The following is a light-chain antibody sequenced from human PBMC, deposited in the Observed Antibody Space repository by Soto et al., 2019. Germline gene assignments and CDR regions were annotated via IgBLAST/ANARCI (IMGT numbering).Light chain of an antibody. Sequence: IVLTQSPGTMSLSPGEGATLSCMSSQAIRYRSFAWYQHTPGRAPRLLIYATSSRAAGIPDRFSGSGSGTDFTLSISRLEPDDFAVYYCQHYDSSLVTFGPGTKVDIK. V-gene: IGKV3-20*01. CDR3: QHYDSSLVT. CDR1: QAIRYRS. CDR2: ATS. J-gene: IGKJ3*01.